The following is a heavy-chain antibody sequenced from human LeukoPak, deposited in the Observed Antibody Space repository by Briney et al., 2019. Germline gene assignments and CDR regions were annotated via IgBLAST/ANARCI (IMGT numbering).Heavy chain of an antibody. CDR2: ISSSGTTI. CDR3: ARDKAYYDILTGNYYYYGMDI. D-gene: IGHD3-9*01. J-gene: IGHJ6*02. V-gene: IGHV3-11*01. CDR1: GFTFSDYY. Sequence: GGSLRLSCAASGFTFSDYYMSWLRQAPGKGLEWFSYISSSGTTIYYADSVKGRFTISRDNAKNSLYLQMNSLRAEDTAVYYCARDKAYYDILTGNYYYYGMDIWGQGTTVTVSS.